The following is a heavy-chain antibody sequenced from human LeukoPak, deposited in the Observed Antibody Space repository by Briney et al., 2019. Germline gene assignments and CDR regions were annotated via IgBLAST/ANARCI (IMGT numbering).Heavy chain of an antibody. Sequence: GGSLRLSCTASGFTFRMYAVSWVRQAPGKGLESVASIIYDGRHTYYAASVKGRFTISRDNSQNTLYLQMNSLRAEDTALYYCAKDGLSYDGSTHVYYFQSLGQGTLVTVSS. D-gene: IGHD3-22*01. V-gene: IGHV3-23*01. CDR3: AKDGLSYDGSTHVYYFQS. CDR1: GFTFRMYA. CDR2: IIYDGRHT. J-gene: IGHJ4*02.